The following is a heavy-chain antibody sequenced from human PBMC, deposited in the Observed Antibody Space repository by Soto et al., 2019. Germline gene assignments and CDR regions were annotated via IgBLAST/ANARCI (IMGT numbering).Heavy chain of an antibody. V-gene: IGHV3-30*18. CDR2: ISYDGSNK. CDR1: GFTFSSYG. Sequence: GGSLRLSCAATGFTFSSYGMHWVRQAPGKGLEWVAVISYDGSNKYYADSVKGRFTISRDNSKNTLYLQMNSLRAEDTAVYYCAKSEANYDFWSGYWTFDIWGQGTMVTVSS. CDR3: AKSEANYDFWSGYWTFDI. D-gene: IGHD3-3*01. J-gene: IGHJ3*02.